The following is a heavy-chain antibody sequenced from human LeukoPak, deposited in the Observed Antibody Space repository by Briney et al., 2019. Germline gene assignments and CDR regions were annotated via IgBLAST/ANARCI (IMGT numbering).Heavy chain of an antibody. V-gene: IGHV1-2*02. D-gene: IGHD2-15*01. CDR1: GYTFTGYY. J-gene: IGHJ4*02. CDR2: INPNSGGT. CDR3: ASLVSGGYCSGGSCYSDDY. Sequence: ASVKVSCKASGYTFTGYYMHWVRQAPGQGLEWMGWINPNSGGTNYAQKFQGRVTMTRDTSISTAYMELSRLRSDDTAVYYCASLVSGGYCSGGSCYSDDYWGQGTLVTVSS.